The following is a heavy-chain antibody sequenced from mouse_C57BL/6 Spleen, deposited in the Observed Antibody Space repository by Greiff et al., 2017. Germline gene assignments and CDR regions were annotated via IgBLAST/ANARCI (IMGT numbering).Heavy chain of an antibody. CDR2: ISSGGSYT. V-gene: IGHV5-6*01. J-gene: IGHJ3*01. D-gene: IGHD1-1*01. Sequence: EVQRVESGGDLVKPGGSLKLSCAASGFTFSSYGMSWVRQTPDKRLEWVATISSGGSYTYYPDSVKGRFTISRDNAKNTLYLQMSSLKSEDTAMYYCAGYYGSSSWFAYWGQGTLVTVSA. CDR3: AGYYGSSSWFAY. CDR1: GFTFSSYG.